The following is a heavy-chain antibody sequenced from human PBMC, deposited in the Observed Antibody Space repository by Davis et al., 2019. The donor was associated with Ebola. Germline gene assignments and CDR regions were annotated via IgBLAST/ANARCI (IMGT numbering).Heavy chain of an antibody. CDR3: GKEYDNSAYTYGMDV. D-gene: IGHD3-22*01. J-gene: IGHJ6*02. V-gene: IGHV3-30*02. Sequence: PGGSLRLSCAASGFIFTSYGMHWVRQAPGKGLEWVAFIRNDGSDKYYVDSVKGRFTISRDNSKNTVYLQMNSLRGEDTALYYCGKEYDNSAYTYGMDVWGQGTTVTVSS. CDR1: GFIFTSYG. CDR2: IRNDGSDK.